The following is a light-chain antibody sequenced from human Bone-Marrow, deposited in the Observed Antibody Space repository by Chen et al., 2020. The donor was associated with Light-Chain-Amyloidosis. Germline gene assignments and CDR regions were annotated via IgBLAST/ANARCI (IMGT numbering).Light chain of an antibody. CDR3: MKRIECPFT. CDR2: MVS. J-gene: IGKJ4*01. V-gene: IGKV2-40*01. CDR1: QTLLDSDDGNTY. Sequence: DIVMTQTPLSLSVTPGEPASISCRSSQTLLDSDDGNTYLDWFLQKPGQSPQLLIYMVSHRASGVPDRFSGSGSGTDFTLKISRVEAEDVGGYYCMKRIECPFTFGGGTKVEIK.